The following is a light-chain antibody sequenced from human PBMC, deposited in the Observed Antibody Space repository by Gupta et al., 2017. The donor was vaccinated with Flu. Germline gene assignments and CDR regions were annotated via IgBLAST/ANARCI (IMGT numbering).Light chain of an antibody. CDR1: SSDVGGYDY. CDR2: EVS. Sequence: SSDVGGYDYVSWYQQHPGKAPELMIFEVSRRPSGISDRFSGSKSGNTASLTISGLLAEDEAYYYCSSYRKTNSVVVFGGGTKVTVL. V-gene: IGLV2-14*01. J-gene: IGLJ2*01. CDR3: SSYRKTNSVVV.